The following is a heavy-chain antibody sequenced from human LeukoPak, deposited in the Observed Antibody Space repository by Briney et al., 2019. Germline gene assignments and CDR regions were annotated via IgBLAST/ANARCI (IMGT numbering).Heavy chain of an antibody. Sequence: GESLKISCKGSGYSFTSYWIGWVRQMPGKGLEWMGIIYPGDSDSRYSPSFQGQVTISADKSISTAYLQWSSLKASDTAMYYCARLSIPAACSSRRYYLDYWGQGTLVTVSS. D-gene: IGHD6-13*01. CDR3: ARLSIPAACSSRRYYLDY. CDR2: IYPGDSDS. V-gene: IGHV5-51*01. CDR1: GYSFTSYW. J-gene: IGHJ4*02.